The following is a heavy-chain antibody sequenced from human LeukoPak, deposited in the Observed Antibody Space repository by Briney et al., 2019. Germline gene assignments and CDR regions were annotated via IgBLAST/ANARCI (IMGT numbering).Heavy chain of an antibody. J-gene: IGHJ4*02. CDR3: ARGGRQLAY. CDR2: INHSGST. D-gene: IGHD6-13*01. CDR1: GVSFSGYY. Sequence: SETLSLTCAVYGVSFSGYYWSWIRQPPGKELEWIGEINHSGSTNYNPSLKSRVTISVDTSKNQFSLKLSSVTAADTAVYYCARGGRQLAYWGQGTLVTVSS. V-gene: IGHV4-34*01.